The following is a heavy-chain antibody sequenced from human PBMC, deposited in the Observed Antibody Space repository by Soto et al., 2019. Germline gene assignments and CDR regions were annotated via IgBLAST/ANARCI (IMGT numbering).Heavy chain of an antibody. V-gene: IGHV4-39*01. CDR2: IYYSGKT. J-gene: IGHJ4*02. CDR1: GASITSTSYF. CDR3: AKNRPRTGRFDY. Sequence: SETLPLTCTLSGASITSTSYFWAWFRKPPGRGLESVCSIYYSGKTHYNPSLKNRVTISVDRSKNQFSLQMTSVPAADTAVYYCAKNRPRTGRFDYWGQGTLVTVSS.